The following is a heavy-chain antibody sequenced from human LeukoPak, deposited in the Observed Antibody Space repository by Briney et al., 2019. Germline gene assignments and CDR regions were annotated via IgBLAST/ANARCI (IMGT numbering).Heavy chain of an antibody. J-gene: IGHJ4*02. CDR3: ARQTFGVLYLDS. V-gene: IGHV4-61*02. Sequence: SQTLSLTCVVSGGSISRGSYYWNWIRQPAGKGLEWMGRIYNSGSTNYNPSLKSRVTISADMSRNQLSLQLTSVTAADTAVYYCARQTFGVLYLDSWGQGTLVIVSS. D-gene: IGHD3-10*01. CDR1: GGSISRGSYY. CDR2: IYNSGST.